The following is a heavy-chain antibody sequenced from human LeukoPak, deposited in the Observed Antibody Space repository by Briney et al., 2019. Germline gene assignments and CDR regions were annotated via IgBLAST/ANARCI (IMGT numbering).Heavy chain of an antibody. D-gene: IGHD1-26*01. CDR1: GYSFTTFW. J-gene: IGHJ4*02. CDR3: AREAVGAMGYYFDF. Sequence: GESLKISCKGSGYSFTTFWIGWVRQMPGKGLEWMGIVYPGDSDTRYSPSFQGQVTISADRSLSTAYLQWDSLRTSDTAMYYCAREAVGAMGYYFDFWGQGALVTVAS. CDR2: VYPGDSDT. V-gene: IGHV5-51*01.